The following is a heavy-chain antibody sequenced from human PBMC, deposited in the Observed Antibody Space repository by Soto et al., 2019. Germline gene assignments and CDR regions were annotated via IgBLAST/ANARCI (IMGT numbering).Heavy chain of an antibody. CDR2: IYYSGST. V-gene: IGHV4-59*03. CDR3: AAAPRY. Sequence: QVQLQESGPGLVKPSETLSLTCSVSGGSITGYYWSWIRQTPEKGLEWIGYIYYSGSTNYNPSPKGRVTILIDMSKNRFSLELTSVTAADTAVYYCAAAPRYWGQGILVTVSS. J-gene: IGHJ4*02. CDR1: GGSITGYY. D-gene: IGHD6-25*01.